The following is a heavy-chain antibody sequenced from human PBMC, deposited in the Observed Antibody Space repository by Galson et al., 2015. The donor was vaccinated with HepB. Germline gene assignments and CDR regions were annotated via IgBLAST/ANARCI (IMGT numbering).Heavy chain of an antibody. Sequence: SVKVSCKASGYTFNTYAMNWVRQAPGQGLEWMGWININTGNPTYAQGFTGRFAFSLDTSVSTAYLQISSLKAEDTAVYYCARDRGSGSHFFDYWGQGTLVTVSS. D-gene: IGHD2-15*01. CDR3: ARDRGSGSHFFDY. J-gene: IGHJ4*02. CDR2: ININTGNP. V-gene: IGHV7-4-1*02. CDR1: GYTFNTYA.